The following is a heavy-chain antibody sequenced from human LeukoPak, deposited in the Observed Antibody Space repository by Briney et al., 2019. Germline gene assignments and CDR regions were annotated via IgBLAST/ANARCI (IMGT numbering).Heavy chain of an antibody. D-gene: IGHD4-17*01. CDR3: AKDRDYGDYVPEN. J-gene: IGHJ4*02. Sequence: GGSLRLSCAASGFTFSNYAMSWARQAPAKGLEWVSAISGAGGSTYYAVSVRGRFTISRDNSKNTLYLQMNSLRAEDTAVYYCAKDRDYGDYVPENWGQGTLVTVSS. V-gene: IGHV3-23*01. CDR2: ISGAGGST. CDR1: GFTFSNYA.